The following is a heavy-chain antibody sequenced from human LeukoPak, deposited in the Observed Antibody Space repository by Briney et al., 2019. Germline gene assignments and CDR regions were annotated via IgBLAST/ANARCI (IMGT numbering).Heavy chain of an antibody. CDR1: GFTFSSYG. J-gene: IGHJ5*02. V-gene: IGHV3-33*01. Sequence: PGGSLRLSCAASGFTFSSYGMHWVRQAPGKGLEWVAVIWCDGSNKYYADSVKGRFTISRDNSKNTLYLQMNSLRAEDTAVYYCARDQGYSYDADWFDPWGQGTLVTVSS. CDR2: IWCDGSNK. CDR3: ARDQGYSYDADWFDP. D-gene: IGHD5-18*01.